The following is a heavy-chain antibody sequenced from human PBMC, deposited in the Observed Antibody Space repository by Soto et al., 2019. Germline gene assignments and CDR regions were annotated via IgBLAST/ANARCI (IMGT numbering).Heavy chain of an antibody. Sequence: EVQLLESGGGLVQPGGSLRLSCAASGFTFSSYAMSWVRQAPGKGLEWVSAISGSGGSTYYADSVKGRFTISRDNSTNSLYMQLNSLRAEDTAVYYCAKDRGYDSSGPYYFDYWGQGTLVTVSS. V-gene: IGHV3-23*01. D-gene: IGHD3-22*01. CDR1: GFTFSSYA. CDR3: AKDRGYDSSGPYYFDY. CDR2: ISGSGGST. J-gene: IGHJ4*02.